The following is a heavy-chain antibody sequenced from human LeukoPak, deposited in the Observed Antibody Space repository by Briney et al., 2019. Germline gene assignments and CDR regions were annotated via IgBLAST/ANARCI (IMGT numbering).Heavy chain of an antibody. J-gene: IGHJ4*02. CDR3: AKGGGVGVLDYFDY. V-gene: IGHV3-23*01. CDR2: IKGSGGGT. Sequence: GGSLRLSCAASGFNFNFYWMSWVRQAPGKGLQWVSGIKGSGGGTYYADSVKARFTISRDNSKNTLYLQMNSLRAEDTAVYFCAKGGGVGVLDYFDYWGQGTLVTVSS. CDR1: GFNFNFYW. D-gene: IGHD1-26*01.